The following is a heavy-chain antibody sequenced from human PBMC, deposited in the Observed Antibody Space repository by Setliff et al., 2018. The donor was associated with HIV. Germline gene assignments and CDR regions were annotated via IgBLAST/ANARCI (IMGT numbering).Heavy chain of an antibody. Sequence: PGESLKISCAASGFSFSDYYMTWIRQAPGKGLEWVSHISSSSRYTNYADSVKGRFTISRDNAKNSLYLQMNSLRADDTAVYYCSRDRGKDYYDNSGYYPDAFDIWGQGTMVTVSS. V-gene: IGHV3-11*05. CDR1: GFSFSDYY. D-gene: IGHD3-22*01. CDR3: SRDRGKDYYDNSGYYPDAFDI. CDR2: ISSSSRYT. J-gene: IGHJ3*02.